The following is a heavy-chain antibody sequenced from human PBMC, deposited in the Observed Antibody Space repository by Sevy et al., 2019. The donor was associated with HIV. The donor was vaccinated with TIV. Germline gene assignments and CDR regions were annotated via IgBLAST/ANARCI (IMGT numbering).Heavy chain of an antibody. Sequence: GGSLRLSCVVSGLTFSSDSMNWVRQAPGKGLEWLAYIRSSSRPIYYADSVEGRFTISRDNDKKSVFLQMNILRDDDSATYYCARDVDTPFVRSFDSWGQGTLVTVSS. J-gene: IGHJ4*02. V-gene: IGHV3-48*02. CDR1: GLTFSSDS. D-gene: IGHD5-18*01. CDR3: ARDVDTPFVRSFDS. CDR2: IRSSSRPI.